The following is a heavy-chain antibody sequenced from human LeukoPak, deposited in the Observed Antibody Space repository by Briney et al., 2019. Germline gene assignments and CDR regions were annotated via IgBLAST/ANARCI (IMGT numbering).Heavy chain of an antibody. CDR3: ARGNVWGGPFDY. D-gene: IGHD3-3*01. CDR1: GGSISSYY. Sequence: SETLSLTCTVSGGSISSYYWSWIRQPAGKGLEWIGRIYTSGSTNYNPSLKSRVTMSVDTSKSQFSLKLSSVSAADTAVYYCARGNVWGGPFDYWGQGTLVTVSS. J-gene: IGHJ4*02. V-gene: IGHV4-4*07. CDR2: IYTSGST.